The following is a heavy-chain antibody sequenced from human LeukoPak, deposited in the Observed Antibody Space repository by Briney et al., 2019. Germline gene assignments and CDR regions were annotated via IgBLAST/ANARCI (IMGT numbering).Heavy chain of an antibody. CDR3: ARVTAEPTYYYYGMDV. CDR2: IYISGST. Sequence: TSETLSLTCTVSGGSISSHYWSWIRQPAGKGLEWIGRIYISGSTNYNPSLKSRVTMSVDTSKNQFSLKLSSVTAADTAVYYCARVTAEPTYYYYGMDVWGQGTTVTVSS. J-gene: IGHJ6*02. V-gene: IGHV4-4*07. CDR1: GGSISSHY.